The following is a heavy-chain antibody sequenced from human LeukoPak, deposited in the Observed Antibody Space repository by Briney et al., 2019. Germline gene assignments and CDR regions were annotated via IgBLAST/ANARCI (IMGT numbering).Heavy chain of an antibody. D-gene: IGHD6-13*01. J-gene: IGHJ4*02. CDR2: IDPSDSYT. CDR1: GCIFTSYW. V-gene: IGHV5-10-1*01. CDR3: ARGAAAADFDY. Sequence: GASLRISCQGSGCIFTSYWISWVRQVPGKGLEWMGRIDPSDSYTNYSPSFQGHVTISADKSISTAYLQWSSLKASDTAMYYCARGAAAADFDYWGQGTLVTVSS.